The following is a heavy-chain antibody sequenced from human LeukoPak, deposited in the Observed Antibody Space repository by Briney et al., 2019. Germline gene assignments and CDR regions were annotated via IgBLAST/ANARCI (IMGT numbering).Heavy chain of an antibody. CDR2: IIPIFGTA. D-gene: IGHD2-2*02. CDR1: GGTFSSYA. J-gene: IGHJ5*02. V-gene: IGHV1-69*13. CDR3: ARSAAIGRWFDP. Sequence: GASVKVSCEASGGTFSSYAISWVRQAPGQGLEWMGGIIPIFGTANYAQKFQGGVTITADESTSTAYMELSSLRSEDTAVYYCARSAAIGRWFDPWGQGTLVTVSS.